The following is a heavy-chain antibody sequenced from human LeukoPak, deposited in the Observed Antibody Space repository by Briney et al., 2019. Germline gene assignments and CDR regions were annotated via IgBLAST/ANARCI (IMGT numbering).Heavy chain of an antibody. V-gene: IGHV3-23*01. Sequence: GGSLRLSCAASGFTFSSYAMSWVRQAPGKGLEWVSAISGSGGSTYYADSVKGRFTISRDNSKNTLYLQMNSLRAEDTAVYYCAREGRRYYGSGSYVYGMDVWGQGTTVTVSS. CDR3: AREGRRYYGSGSYVYGMDV. CDR2: ISGSGGST. D-gene: IGHD3-10*01. J-gene: IGHJ6*02. CDR1: GFTFSSYA.